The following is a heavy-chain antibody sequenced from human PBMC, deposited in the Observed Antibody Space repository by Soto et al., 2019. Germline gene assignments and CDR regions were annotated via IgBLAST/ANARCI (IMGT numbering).Heavy chain of an antibody. Sequence: QVQLQESGPGLVKPSGTLSLTCAVSSGSIGTTNWWSWVRQTPGKGLEWIGEIFHSGNTYYNPSLASRVTISVDTSKNQFSLNLRSVTAADTAVYYCARRTGGMDVWGQGTTVTVSS. J-gene: IGHJ6*02. D-gene: IGHD2-8*02. CDR2: IFHSGNT. CDR3: ARRTGGMDV. CDR1: SGSIGTTNW. V-gene: IGHV4-4*02.